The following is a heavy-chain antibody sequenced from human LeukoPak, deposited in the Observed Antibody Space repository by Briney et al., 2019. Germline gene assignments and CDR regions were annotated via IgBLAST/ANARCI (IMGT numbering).Heavy chain of an antibody. J-gene: IGHJ3*02. CDR1: GGSFSGYY. V-gene: IGHV4-34*01. Sequence: SETLSLTCAVYGGSFSGYYWSWIRQPPGKGLEWIGEINHSGSTNYNPSLKSRVTISVDTSKNQFSLKLSSVTAADTAVYYCARRGAYYDSSGSDIWGQGTMVTVSS. CDR2: INHSGST. CDR3: ARRGAYYDSSGSDI. D-gene: IGHD3-22*01.